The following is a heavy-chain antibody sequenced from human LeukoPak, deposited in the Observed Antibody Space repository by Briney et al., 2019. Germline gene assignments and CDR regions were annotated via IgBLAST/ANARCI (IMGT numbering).Heavy chain of an antibody. D-gene: IGHD3-10*01. J-gene: IGHJ6*03. CDR1: GFTFSSYG. CDR3: ARGGEYYGSGSLYNWNDRYYYYMDV. Sequence: PGGSLRLSCAASGFTFSSYGMHWVRQAPGKGLEWVAVISYDGSNKYYADSVKGRFTISRDNSKNTLYLQMNSLRAEDTAVYYCARGGEYYGSGSLYNWNDRYYYYMDVWGKGTTVTVSS. V-gene: IGHV3-30*03. CDR2: ISYDGSNK.